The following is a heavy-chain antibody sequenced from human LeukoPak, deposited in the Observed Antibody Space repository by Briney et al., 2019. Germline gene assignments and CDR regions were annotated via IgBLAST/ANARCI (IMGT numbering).Heavy chain of an antibody. CDR2: IYPGDSDT. CDR1: GYSFTSYW. D-gene: IGHD2-2*01. V-gene: IGHV5-51*01. Sequence: PGESLKISCKGSGYSFTSYWISWVRQMPGKGLEWMGIIYPGDSDTRYSPSFQGQVTISADKSISTAYLQWSSLKASDTAMYYCARREYCSSTSCYYFDYWGQGTLVTVSS. J-gene: IGHJ4*02. CDR3: ARREYCSSTSCYYFDY.